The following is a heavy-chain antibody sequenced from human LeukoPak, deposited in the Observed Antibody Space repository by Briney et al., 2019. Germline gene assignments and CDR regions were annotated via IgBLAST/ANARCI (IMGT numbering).Heavy chain of an antibody. CDR3: ARDSYYHPDY. Sequence: GGSLRLSCAASGFTFSSYWMHWVRQAPGKGLVWVSRIISDGSSATYADSVKGRFTISRDNAKNTLYLQMNSLRAEDTAVYYCARDSYYHPDYWGQGILVTVSS. V-gene: IGHV3-74*01. CDR1: GFTFSSYW. J-gene: IGHJ4*02. D-gene: IGHD3-10*01. CDR2: IISDGSSA.